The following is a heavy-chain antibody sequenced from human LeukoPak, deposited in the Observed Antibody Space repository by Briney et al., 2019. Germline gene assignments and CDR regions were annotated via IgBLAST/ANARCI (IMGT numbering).Heavy chain of an antibody. CDR2: MNGDGSIT. Sequence: GGSLRLSCAASGFIFTTNWMQWVRQAPGKGLVWVSRMNGDGSITSYADSVKGRFTISRDNAKDTLYLQMNSLRVEDTAVYYCGRDLGGRGGAWGQGTLVTVSS. J-gene: IGHJ5*02. CDR3: GRDLGGRGGA. D-gene: IGHD3-16*01. CDR1: GFIFTTNW. V-gene: IGHV3-74*01.